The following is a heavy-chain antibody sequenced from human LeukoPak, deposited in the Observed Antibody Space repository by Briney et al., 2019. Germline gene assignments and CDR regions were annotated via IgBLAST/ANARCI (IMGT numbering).Heavy chain of an antibody. CDR1: GGTFSSYA. D-gene: IGHD3-22*01. V-gene: IGHV1-69*05. CDR2: IIPIFGTA. CDR3: WHYYDSSGSPVNYFDY. J-gene: IGHJ4*02. Sequence: SVKVSCKASGGTFSSYAISWVRQAPGQGLEWMGGIIPIFGTANYAQKFQGRVTITTDESTSTAYMELSSLRSEDTAVYYCWHYYDSSGSPVNYFDYWGQGTLVTVSS.